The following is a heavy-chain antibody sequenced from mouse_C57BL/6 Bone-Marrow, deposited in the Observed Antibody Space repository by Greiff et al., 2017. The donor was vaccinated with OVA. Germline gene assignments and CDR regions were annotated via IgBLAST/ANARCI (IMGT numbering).Heavy chain of an antibody. CDR2: IHPNSGST. J-gene: IGHJ4*01. D-gene: IGHD1-1*01. V-gene: IGHV1-64*01. CDR1: GYTFTSYW. Sequence: QVQLKQPGAELVKPGASVKLSCKASGYTFTSYWMHWVKQRPGQGLEWIGMIHPNSGSTNYNEKFKSKATLTVDKSSSTAYMQLSSLTSEDSAVYYCARLMYGSSSMDYWGQGTSVTVSS. CDR3: ARLMYGSSSMDY.